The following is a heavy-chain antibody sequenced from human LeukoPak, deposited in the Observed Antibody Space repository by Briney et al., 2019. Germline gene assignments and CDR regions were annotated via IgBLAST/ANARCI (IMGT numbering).Heavy chain of an antibody. V-gene: IGHV1-24*01. CDR3: VTDAAISGVVRDI. CDR2: FDHEDGEP. CDR1: GYTLTELS. J-gene: IGHJ4*02. Sequence: GASVKVSCKVSGYTLTELSMHWVRQAPGKGLEWMGGFDHEDGEPIYAQKFQGGVNMTEDISTQTAYMEMRSLRSEDTAVYYCVTDAAISGVVRDIWGQGTLVIVSS. D-gene: IGHD3-3*01.